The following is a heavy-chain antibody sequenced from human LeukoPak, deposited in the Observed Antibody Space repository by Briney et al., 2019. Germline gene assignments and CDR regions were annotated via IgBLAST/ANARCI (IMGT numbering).Heavy chain of an antibody. CDR2: INPNSDGS. CDR3: ARDLGMTRGIIWYYGMDV. J-gene: IGHJ6*02. D-gene: IGHD3-10*01. CDR1: GYTFTDYY. Sequence: ASVKVSCKASGYTFTDYYIHWVRQAPGQGPEWVGWINPNSDGSNYAQKFQGRVAMTTDTSISTVYMELSRLRSDDTAVYYCARDLGMTRGIIWYYGMDVWGQGTTVTVS. V-gene: IGHV1-2*02.